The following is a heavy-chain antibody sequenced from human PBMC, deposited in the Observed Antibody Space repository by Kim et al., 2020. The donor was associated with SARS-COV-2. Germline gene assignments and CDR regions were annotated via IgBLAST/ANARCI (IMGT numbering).Heavy chain of an antibody. Sequence: GESLKISCEGSGYSFTNYWIAWVRQMPGKGLEWMGIIYPDDSESRYSPSFEGQVTISADKSITTAYLQWNSLQASDTAIYYCARRRNYVGGPFDVWGRGTPVTGSS. CDR3: ARRRNYVGGPFDV. V-gene: IGHV5-51*01. CDR1: GYSFTNYW. D-gene: IGHD3-16*01. J-gene: IGHJ2*01. CDR2: IYPDDSES.